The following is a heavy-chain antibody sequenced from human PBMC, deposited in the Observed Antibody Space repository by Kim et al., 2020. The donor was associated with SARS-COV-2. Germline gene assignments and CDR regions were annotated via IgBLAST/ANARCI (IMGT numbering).Heavy chain of an antibody. D-gene: IGHD3-3*01. CDR3: ARGRITIFGVVTEFDY. J-gene: IGHJ4*02. V-gene: IGHV4-31*01. Sequence: SLKSQVTISVDTSKSQFSLKLGSVTAADTAVYYCARGRITIFGVVTEFDYWGQGTLVTVSS.